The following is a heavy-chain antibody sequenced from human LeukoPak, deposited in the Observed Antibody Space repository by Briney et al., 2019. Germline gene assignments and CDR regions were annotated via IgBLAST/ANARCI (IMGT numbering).Heavy chain of an antibody. CDR3: AREVVGDAEGLDY. V-gene: IGHV4-59*01. Sequence: PETLSLTCTVSGAFIRSYYWSWIRQPPGRGLEWIGYMYNSGSTYYNPSLKSRVTISGDTSKNQFSLKLSSVTAADTAVYYCAREVVGDAEGLDYWGQGTLVTVSS. CDR1: GAFIRSYY. D-gene: IGHD1-26*01. CDR2: MYNSGST. J-gene: IGHJ4*02.